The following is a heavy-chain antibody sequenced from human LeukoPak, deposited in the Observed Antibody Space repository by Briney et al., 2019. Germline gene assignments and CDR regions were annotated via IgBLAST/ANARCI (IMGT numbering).Heavy chain of an antibody. D-gene: IGHD3-10*01. V-gene: IGHV4-59*08. J-gene: IGHJ5*02. CDR3: ARHGVRGAPYNWFDP. Sequence: PAETLSLTCTVSGGSIGDHYWSWIRQPPGKGLEWIGNIYYSGSTNYNPSLKGRVTISVDTSKNQFSLKLTSVTAADTAVYYCARHGVRGAPYNWFDPWGQGTLVTVSS. CDR1: GGSIGDHY. CDR2: IYYSGST.